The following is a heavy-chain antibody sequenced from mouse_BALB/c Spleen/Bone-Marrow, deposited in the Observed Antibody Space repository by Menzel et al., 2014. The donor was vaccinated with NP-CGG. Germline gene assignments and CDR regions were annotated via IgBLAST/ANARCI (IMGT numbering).Heavy chain of an antibody. CDR1: GFTFNTYA. V-gene: IGHV10-1*02. D-gene: IGHD1-1*01. Sequence: EVKLMESGGGLVQPKGSLKLSCAASGFTFNTYAMNWVRQAPGKGLEWVARIRSKSNNYATYYADSVKDRFTISRDDSQNMVYLQMSNLKTDDAAKYYFVRLCSTTVSYAMYYWCHGTSVTVTS. CDR2: IRSKSNNYAT. CDR3: VRLCSTTVSYAMYY. J-gene: IGHJ4*01.